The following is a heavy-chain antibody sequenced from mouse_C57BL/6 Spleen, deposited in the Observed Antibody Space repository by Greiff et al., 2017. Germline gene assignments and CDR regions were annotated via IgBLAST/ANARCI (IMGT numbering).Heavy chain of an antibody. CDR1: GFSFNTYA. CDR2: IRSKSNNYAT. CDR3: VRHAELGHWYFDV. J-gene: IGHJ1*03. D-gene: IGHD4-1*01. V-gene: IGHV10-1*01. Sequence: EVKLVESGGGLVQPKGSLKLSCAASGFSFNTYAMNWVRQAPGKGLEWVARIRSKSNNYATYYADSVKDRFTISRDDSESMLYLQMNNLKTEDTAMYYCVRHAELGHWYFDVWGTGTTVTVSS.